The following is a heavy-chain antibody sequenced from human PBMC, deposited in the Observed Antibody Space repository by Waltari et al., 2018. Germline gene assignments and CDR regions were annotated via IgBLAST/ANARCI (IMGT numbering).Heavy chain of an antibody. D-gene: IGHD6-13*01. CDR1: GYSISSGYY. CDR3: ATDSSSWYGGNWFDP. Sequence: QVQLQESGPGLVKPSETLSLTCAVSGYSISSGYYWGWIRQPPGKGLEWIGSIYHSGSTSSNPSLKCRVTISVDTSKNQFSLKLSSVTAADTAVYYCATDSSSWYGGNWFDPWGQGTLVTVSS. V-gene: IGHV4-38-2*01. J-gene: IGHJ5*02. CDR2: IYHSGST.